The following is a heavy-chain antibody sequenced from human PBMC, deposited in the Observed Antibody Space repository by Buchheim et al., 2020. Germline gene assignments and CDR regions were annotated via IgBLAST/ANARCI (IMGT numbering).Heavy chain of an antibody. V-gene: IGHV5-51*03. CDR2: IHPGDSDI. CDR1: GYSFTSTW. D-gene: IGHD2/OR15-2a*01. Sequence: EVQLVQSGAEVKKPGESLKISCEASGYSFTSTWIGWVRQVPGEGLEWVGIIHPGDSDIRYSPTFQGQVTISADKSISTPYLQWNSLKASDSAMYYCTTFYGTSSGATSWGQGTL. J-gene: IGHJ5*02. CDR3: TTFYGTSSGATS.